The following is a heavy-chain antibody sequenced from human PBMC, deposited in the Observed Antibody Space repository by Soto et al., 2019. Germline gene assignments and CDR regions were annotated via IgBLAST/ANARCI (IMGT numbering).Heavy chain of an antibody. CDR2: ISGSSYT. CDR3: ARDRNSALNY. D-gene: IGHD4-4*01. V-gene: IGHV3-11*06. CDR1: GFTFSDCY. Sequence: QVQLVESGGGLVKPGGSLRLSCVASGFTFSDCYMTWIRQAPGKGLEWLSYISGSSYTNYADSVKGRFTISRDNAKNSLYLQMNSRRAEDTAVYYCARDRNSALNYWGQGTLVTVSS. J-gene: IGHJ4*02.